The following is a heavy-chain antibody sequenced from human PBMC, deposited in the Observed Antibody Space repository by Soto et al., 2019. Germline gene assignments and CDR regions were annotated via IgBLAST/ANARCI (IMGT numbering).Heavy chain of an antibody. CDR2: IIPIFGTA. J-gene: IGHJ4*02. CDR3: ARVISSLNLPFDY. Sequence: ASVKVSCKASGGTFSSYAISWVRQAPGQGLEWMGGIIPIFGTANYAQKFQGRVTITADESTSTAYMELSSLRSEDTAVYYCARVISSLNLPFDYWGQGTLVTVSS. CDR1: GGTFSSYA. D-gene: IGHD6-6*01. V-gene: IGHV1-69*13.